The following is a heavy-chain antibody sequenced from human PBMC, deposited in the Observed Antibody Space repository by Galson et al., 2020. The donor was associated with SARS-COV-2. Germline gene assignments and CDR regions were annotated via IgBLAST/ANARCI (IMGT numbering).Heavy chain of an antibody. CDR2: IYHSGST. J-gene: IGHJ5*02. CDR3: AGYQLAGGFDP. D-gene: IGHD2-2*01. V-gene: IGHV4-38-2*01. Sequence: SETLSLTCAVSGYSISSGYYWGWIRQPPGKGLEWIGSIYHSGSTYYNPSLKSRVTISVDTSKNQFSLKLSSVTAADTAVYYCAGYQLAGGFDPWGQGTLVTVSS. CDR1: GYSISSGYY.